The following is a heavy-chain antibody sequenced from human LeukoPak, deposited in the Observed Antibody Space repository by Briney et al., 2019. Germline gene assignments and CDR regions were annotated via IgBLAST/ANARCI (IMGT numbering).Heavy chain of an antibody. CDR2: INPNSGGT. J-gene: IGHJ4*02. V-gene: IGHV1-2*02. D-gene: IGHD1-26*01. Sequence: ASVKVSCKASGYTFTSYGISWVRQAPGQGLEWMGWINPNSGGTNYAQKFQGRVTMTRDTSISTAYMELSRLRSDDTAVYYCASSKVWELDYWGQGTLVTVSS. CDR1: GYTFTSYG. CDR3: ASSKVWELDY.